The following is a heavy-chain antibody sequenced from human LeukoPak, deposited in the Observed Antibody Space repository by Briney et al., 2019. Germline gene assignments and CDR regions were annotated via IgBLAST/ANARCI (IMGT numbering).Heavy chain of an antibody. D-gene: IGHD2-21*01. V-gene: IGHV4-38-2*02. CDR3: ARGTALFHAFDI. CDR2: IYHSGST. Sequence: SETLSLTCTVSGYSISSGYYWGWIRQPPGKGLEWIGSIYHSGSTYYNPSLKSRVTISVDTSKNQFSLKLSSVTAADTAVYYCARGTALFHAFDIWGQGTMVTVSS. J-gene: IGHJ3*02. CDR1: GYSISSGYY.